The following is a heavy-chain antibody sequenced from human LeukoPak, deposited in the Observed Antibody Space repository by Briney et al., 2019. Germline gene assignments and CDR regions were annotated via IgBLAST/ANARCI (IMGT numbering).Heavy chain of an antibody. CDR3: AKPAISSRGWYYDY. V-gene: IGHV3-23*01. CDR2: INDSGGST. J-gene: IGHJ4*02. CDR1: GFTFSSYS. Sequence: GGSLRLSCAASGFTFSSYSMNWVRQAPGKGLEWVSAINDSGGSTYYADSVKGRFTISRDNSKNTLYLQMNSLRAEDTAVYYCAKPAISSRGWYYDYWGQGTLVTVSS. D-gene: IGHD6-19*01.